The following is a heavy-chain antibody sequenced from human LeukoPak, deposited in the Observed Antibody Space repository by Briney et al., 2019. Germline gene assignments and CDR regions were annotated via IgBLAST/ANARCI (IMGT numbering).Heavy chain of an antibody. CDR3: AREDTSLMQGAFDI. D-gene: IGHD5-18*01. V-gene: IGHV4-59*11. Sequence: SSETLSLTCTVSGGSISSHYWSWIRQPPGKGPEWIGYIYHRGSNNYNPSLKSRVTISVDTAKNQFSLKLSSGTAADTALYYCAREDTSLMQGAFDIWGQGTMVTVSS. CDR1: GGSISSHY. J-gene: IGHJ3*02. CDR2: IYHRGSN.